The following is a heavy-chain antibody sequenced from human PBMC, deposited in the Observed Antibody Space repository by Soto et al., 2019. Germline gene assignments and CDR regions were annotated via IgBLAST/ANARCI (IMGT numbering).Heavy chain of an antibody. CDR1: GFKFSNYA. V-gene: IGHV3-23*01. CDR3: AKDLRAGGNSAFYIDF. J-gene: IGHJ4*02. D-gene: IGHD3-16*01. Sequence: PGGSLRLSCAASGFKFSNYAMSWVRQAPGKGLEWVSLISATGGGTYYADSVKGRFTISRDNSHNTLYLQVHSLTAEDTAVYYCAKDLRAGGNSAFYIDFWGQGAQVTVSS. CDR2: ISATGGGT.